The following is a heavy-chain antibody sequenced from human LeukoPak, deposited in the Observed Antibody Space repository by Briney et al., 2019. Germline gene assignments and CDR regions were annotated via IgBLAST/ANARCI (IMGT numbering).Heavy chain of an antibody. J-gene: IGHJ4*02. CDR2: IIPIFGTA. CDR3: ARDDTYYYDSSGYYYQPYFDY. D-gene: IGHD3-22*01. V-gene: IGHV1-69*13. CDR1: GGTFSSYA. Sequence: ASVKVPCKASGGTFSSYAISWVRQAPGQGLEWMGGIIPIFGTANYAQKFQGRVTITADESTSTAYMELSSLRSEDTAVYYCARDDTYYYDSSGYYYQPYFDYWGQGTLVTVSS.